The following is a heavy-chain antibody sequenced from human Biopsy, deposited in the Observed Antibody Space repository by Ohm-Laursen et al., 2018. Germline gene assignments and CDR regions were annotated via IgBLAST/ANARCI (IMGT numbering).Heavy chain of an antibody. D-gene: IGHD3-22*01. CDR3: VRGVDYYDPYHYYALDV. CDR2: INHSGRT. CDR1: GESLKKKK. Sequence: TLSLTCAVYGESLKKKKKKKKKKKPGKGMEWIGEINHSGRTNYNPSLKSRVTISVDTSKNQFSLKVRSVTAADTAVYYCVRGVDYYDPYHYYALDVWGQGTTVTVSS. J-gene: IGHJ6*02. V-gene: IGHV4-34*01.